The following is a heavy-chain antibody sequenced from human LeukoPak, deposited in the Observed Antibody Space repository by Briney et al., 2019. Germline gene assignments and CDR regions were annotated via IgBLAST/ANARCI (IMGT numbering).Heavy chain of an antibody. CDR2: INPNSGGT. Sequence: ASVKVSCKASGYTFTGYYMHWMRQAPGQGLEWMGWINPNSGGTNYAQKFQGRVTMTRDTSISTAYMELSRLRSDDTAVYYCARVGGDGYNKPRWDYWGQGTLVTVSS. V-gene: IGHV1-2*02. D-gene: IGHD5-24*01. CDR3: ARVGGDGYNKPRWDY. J-gene: IGHJ4*02. CDR1: GYTFTGYY.